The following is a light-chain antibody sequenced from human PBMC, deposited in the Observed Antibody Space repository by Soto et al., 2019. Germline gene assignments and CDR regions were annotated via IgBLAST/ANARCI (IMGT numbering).Light chain of an antibody. CDR2: DDS. Sequence: SYELTQPPSVSVVPGQTARITCGGNNIGSKSVHWYQKKPGQAPVLVVYDDSDRPSGIPERFSGSNSGNTATLTISRVEAGDEADYYCQVWDSSSDHPVVFGGGTKVTVL. CDR3: QVWDSSSDHPVV. CDR1: NIGSKS. J-gene: IGLJ2*01. V-gene: IGLV3-21*02.